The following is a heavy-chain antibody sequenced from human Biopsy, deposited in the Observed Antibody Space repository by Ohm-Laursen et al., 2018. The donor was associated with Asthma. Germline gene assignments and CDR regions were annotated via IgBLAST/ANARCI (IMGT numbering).Heavy chain of an antibody. CDR1: GGTFNTYV. CDR3: ARKAGSCISRACYSLDF. D-gene: IGHD2-15*01. Sequence: SVKVSCKSLGGTFNTYVIGWVRQAPGQGLVWMGGINSVYGTTTYPQKFQDRVTITADDSTSTVYMELSSLRSEDTAVYYCARKAGSCISRACYSLDFWGQGTLVPVSS. J-gene: IGHJ4*02. V-gene: IGHV1-69*13. CDR2: INSVYGTT.